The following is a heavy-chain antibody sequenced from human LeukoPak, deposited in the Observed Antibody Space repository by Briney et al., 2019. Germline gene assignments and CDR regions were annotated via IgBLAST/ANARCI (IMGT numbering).Heavy chain of an antibody. CDR3: AKGSGGWLNWFDP. CDR1: GFTFSSHW. V-gene: IGHV3-23*01. CDR2: ISGSGGST. J-gene: IGHJ5*02. Sequence: PGGSLRLSCAASGFTFSSHWMDWVRQAPGRGLEWVSAISGSGGSTYYADSVKGRFTISRDNSKNTLYLQMNSLRAEDTAVYYCAKGSGGWLNWFDPWGQGTLVTVSS. D-gene: IGHD6-19*01.